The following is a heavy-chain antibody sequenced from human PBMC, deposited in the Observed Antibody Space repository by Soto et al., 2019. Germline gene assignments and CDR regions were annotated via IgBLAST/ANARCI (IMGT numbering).Heavy chain of an antibody. CDR2: ISYDGSNK. CDR1: GFTFTTYG. J-gene: IGHJ6*02. CDR3: AKDLLDTRLHWYFYGMDV. D-gene: IGHD5-18*01. Sequence: PGGSLRLSCAASGFTFTTYGMHWVRQAPGKGLEWVAVISYDGSNKYYADSVKGRFTISRDNSKNTLYLQMNSLRAEDTAVYYCAKDLLDTRLHWYFYGMDVWGQGTTVTVSS. V-gene: IGHV3-30*18.